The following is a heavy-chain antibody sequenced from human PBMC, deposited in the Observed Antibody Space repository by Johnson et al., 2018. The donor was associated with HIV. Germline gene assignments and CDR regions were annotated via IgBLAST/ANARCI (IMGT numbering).Heavy chain of an antibody. CDR1: GFVFSDSH. CDR3: AKQQLVPDDAFDI. Sequence: QVQLVESGGGVVQPGRSLRLSCVASGFVFSDSHMSWIRQAPGKGLEWVAVIWYDGSNKYYADSVKGRFTISRDNSKNTLYLQMNSLRAEDTAVYYCAKQQLVPDDAFDIWGQGTMVNVSS. J-gene: IGHJ3*02. CDR2: IWYDGSNK. V-gene: IGHV3-33*06. D-gene: IGHD6-6*01.